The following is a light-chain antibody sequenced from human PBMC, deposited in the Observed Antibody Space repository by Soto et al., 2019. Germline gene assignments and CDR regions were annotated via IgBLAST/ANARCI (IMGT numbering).Light chain of an antibody. CDR1: QSVTNNF. CDR3: QQYGLSPLLYT. Sequence: DIVLTQSPGTLSLSPGEGATLSCRASQSVTNNFLAWYQQKPGQAPRLLIYAASTRAAGVPDRFSGSGSGTELTLTITRLEPEAFALYYCQQYGLSPLLYTFGQGTKLGIK. V-gene: IGKV3-20*01. CDR2: AAS. J-gene: IGKJ2*01.